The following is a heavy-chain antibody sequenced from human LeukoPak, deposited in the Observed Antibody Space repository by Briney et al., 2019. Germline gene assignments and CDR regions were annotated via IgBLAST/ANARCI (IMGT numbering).Heavy chain of an antibody. CDR2: IKQDGSEK. J-gene: IGHJ6*02. CDR1: GFTFSDYG. Sequence: GRSLRLSCAASGFTFSDYGMYWVRQAPGKGLEWVANIKQDGSEKYYVDSVKGRFTISRDNAKNSLYLQMNSLRAEDTAVYYCARDPTQYSSSWYFPYYYYYGMDVWGQGTTVTVSS. D-gene: IGHD6-13*01. V-gene: IGHV3-7*03. CDR3: ARDPTQYSSSWYFPYYYYYGMDV.